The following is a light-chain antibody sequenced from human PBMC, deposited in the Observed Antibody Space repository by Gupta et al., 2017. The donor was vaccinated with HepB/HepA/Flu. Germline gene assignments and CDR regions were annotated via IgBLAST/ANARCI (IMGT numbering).Light chain of an antibody. V-gene: IGKV1-39*01. Sequence: DIQMTQSPSSLSASVVDRVTITCRASQDIRNYLNWYQQKPGEAPKLLIYAASNLQSGVPSRFSGSASGTDFTLTINGLQPEDFVIYYCQETYRAPPLTFGQGTKLEI. CDR2: AAS. CDR3: QETYRAPPLT. CDR1: QDIRNY. J-gene: IGKJ2*01.